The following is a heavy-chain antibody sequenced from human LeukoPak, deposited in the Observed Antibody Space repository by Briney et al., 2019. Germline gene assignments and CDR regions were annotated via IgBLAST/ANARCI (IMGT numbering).Heavy chain of an antibody. J-gene: IGHJ5*02. V-gene: IGHV1-2*02. Sequence: SVKVSCNASGDTFTDYYMHWVRQAPGQGLEWMGWINPNSGGTNYAQKLQDRVTMTGDTSISTAYMELRSLTSDDAAVYYCGLVASGNWWFDPWGQGTLVTVSS. CDR3: GLVASGNWWFDP. CDR1: GDTFTDYY. D-gene: IGHD2-8*02. CDR2: INPNSGGT.